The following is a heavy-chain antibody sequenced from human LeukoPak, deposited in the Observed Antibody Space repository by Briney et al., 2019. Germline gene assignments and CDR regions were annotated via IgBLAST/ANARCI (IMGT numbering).Heavy chain of an antibody. CDR1: GFTVSSYW. Sequence: PGGSLRLSCAASGFTVSSYWMHWVRQAPGQGMVWVSRINSEGRSTSYADYVKGRFTISRDNAKNTLYLQMNSLRAEDTAVYYCASPIAVAEYYYYYDMDVWGKGATVTVPS. CDR3: ASPIAVAEYYYYYDMDV. CDR2: INSEGRST. J-gene: IGHJ6*03. V-gene: IGHV3-74*01. D-gene: IGHD6-19*01.